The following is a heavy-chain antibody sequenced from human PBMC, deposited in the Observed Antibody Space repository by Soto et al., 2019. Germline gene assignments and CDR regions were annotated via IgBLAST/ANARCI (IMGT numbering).Heavy chain of an antibody. V-gene: IGHV3-53*01. D-gene: IGHD6-13*01. CDR1: GFTVSSTY. J-gene: IGHJ4*01. CDR3: VSWVSAHFDS. CDR2: LYTGTDT. Sequence: GGSLRLSCAASGFTVSSTYLTWVRQAPGKGLEWVAILYTGTDTVYADSVKGRFIISRDNSSNTVALQMNSLRGEDTAIYYCVSWVSAHFDSWGQGTLVTVSS.